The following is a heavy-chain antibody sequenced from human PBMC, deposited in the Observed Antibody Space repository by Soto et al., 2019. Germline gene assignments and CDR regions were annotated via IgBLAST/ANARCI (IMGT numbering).Heavy chain of an antibody. D-gene: IGHD6-13*01. CDR2: IGTAGDT. CDR1: GFTFSSYD. V-gene: IGHV3-13*01. J-gene: IGHJ4*02. Sequence: GGSLRLSCAASGFTFSSYDMHWVRQATGKGLEWVSAIGTAGDTYYPGSVKGRFTISRENAKNSLYLQMNSLRAGDTAVYYCARAKRESWYDYWGQGTLVTVS. CDR3: ARAKRESWYDY.